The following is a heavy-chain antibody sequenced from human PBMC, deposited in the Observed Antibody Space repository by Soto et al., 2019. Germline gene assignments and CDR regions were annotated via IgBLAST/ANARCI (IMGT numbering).Heavy chain of an antibody. CDR1: GDSLRRGDYY. CDR2: IYNSGST. D-gene: IGHD2-2*01. J-gene: IGHJ5*02. CDR3: ARGVDTMSFDH. Sequence: QVQLQESGPGLVKPSQTLALTCTVSGDSLRRGDYYWSWVRQRPGKGLEWIGYIYNSGSTYYEPSVRSRPTISEYMSKNQLSLRLTAVTAADTDVYSCARGVDTMSFDHWGQGPLVTVSS. V-gene: IGHV4-30-4*01.